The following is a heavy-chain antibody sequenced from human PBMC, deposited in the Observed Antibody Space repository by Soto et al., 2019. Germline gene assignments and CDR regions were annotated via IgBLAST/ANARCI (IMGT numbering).Heavy chain of an antibody. CDR2: IDYSGSS. J-gene: IGHJ4*02. CDR3: AKHNYESGSTSFEY. D-gene: IGHD3-10*01. V-gene: IGHV4-59*08. CDR1: GDSISSYY. Sequence: QVQLQESCPGLVKPSETRSITCTVTGDSISSYYRSWIRPTPVKGLAWIGYIDYSGSSNYSRALNRPIAISVDTPKSQFALELNSITGADTAVYYCAKHNYESGSTSFEYCGEGAMVTVSS.